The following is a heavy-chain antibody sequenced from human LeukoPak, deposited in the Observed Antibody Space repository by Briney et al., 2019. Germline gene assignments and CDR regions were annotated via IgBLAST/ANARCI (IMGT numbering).Heavy chain of an antibody. J-gene: IGHJ4*02. CDR2: ISYDGSNK. V-gene: IGHV3-30*12. CDR3: VTYRQVLLPFES. Sequence: PGGSLRLSCAASGFTFSSYGMHWVRQAPGKGLEWVAVISYDGSNKYYADSVKGRFTISRDNSKSTLSLQMNSLRAEDTAIYYCVTYRQVLLPFESWGQGTLVTVSS. D-gene: IGHD2-8*02. CDR1: GFTFSSYG.